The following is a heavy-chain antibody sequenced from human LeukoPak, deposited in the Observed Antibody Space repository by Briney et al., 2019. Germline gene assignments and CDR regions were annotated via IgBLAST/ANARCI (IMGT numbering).Heavy chain of an antibody. CDR1: GFTFSSYA. V-gene: IGHV3-53*01. J-gene: IGHJ4*02. D-gene: IGHD2-21*02. CDR2: IYSGGST. Sequence: GRSLRLSCAASGFTFSSYAMHWVRQAPGKGLEWVSVIYSGGSTYYADSVKGRFTISRDNSKNTLYLQMNSLRAEDTAVYYCAREPYCGGDCFIFDYWGQGTLVTVSS. CDR3: AREPYCGGDCFIFDY.